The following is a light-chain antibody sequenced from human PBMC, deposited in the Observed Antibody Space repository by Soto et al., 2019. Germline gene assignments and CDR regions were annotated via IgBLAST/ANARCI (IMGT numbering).Light chain of an antibody. V-gene: IGKV1-39*01. CDR2: DVS. CDR3: QQSYTTPIT. J-gene: IGKJ5*01. Sequence: DIQMTQSPCSLSASVGDRVTITCQTSQGINNYLNWYQQKPGQAPKLLIYDVSHLETGVPFRFRGSGSGTDFTLTISSLQPEDFATYYCQQSYTTPITFGQGTRLEIK. CDR1: QGINNY.